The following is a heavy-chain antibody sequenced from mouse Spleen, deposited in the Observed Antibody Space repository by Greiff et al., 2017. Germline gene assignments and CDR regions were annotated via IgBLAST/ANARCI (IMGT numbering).Heavy chain of an antibody. D-gene: IGHD1-1*01. CDR2: IYPGNSDT. Sequence: VQLQQSGTVLARPGASVKMSCKTSGYTFTSYWMHWVKQRPGQGLEWIGAIYPGNSDTSYNQKFKGKAKLTAVTSASTAYMELSSLTNEDSAVYYCTRSDYGSSLAYWGQGTLVTVSA. J-gene: IGHJ3*01. CDR3: TRSDYGSSLAY. V-gene: IGHV1-5*01. CDR1: GYTFTSYW.